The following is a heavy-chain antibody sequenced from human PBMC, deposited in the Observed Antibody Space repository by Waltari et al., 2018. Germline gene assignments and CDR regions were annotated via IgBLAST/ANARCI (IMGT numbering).Heavy chain of an antibody. Sequence: EVPVVESWGDLVRTGGSLRLSCVASGFNFGHYWMTWVRQIPGKGLEWVAKIKGDGSEILYADSVKGRFTISRDNARNTLYVEMNNLRVEDTAVYFCATVRYWGQGTLVTVSS. CDR2: IKGDGSEI. CDR3: ATVRY. V-gene: IGHV3-7*01. J-gene: IGHJ4*02. CDR1: GFNFGHYW.